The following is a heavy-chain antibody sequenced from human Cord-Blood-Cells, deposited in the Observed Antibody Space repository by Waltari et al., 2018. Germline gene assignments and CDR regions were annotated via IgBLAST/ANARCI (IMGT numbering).Heavy chain of an antibody. J-gene: IGHJ4*02. CDR1: GGTFSSYA. Sequence: QVQLVQSGAEVKKPGSSVKVSCKASGGTFSSYAISWVRQAPGQGLEWMGRIIPILGIANYAQKFQGRVTITADKSTSTAYMELSSLRSEDTAVYYCAREDGLELGYDYWGQGTLVTVSS. CDR2: IIPILGIA. CDR3: AREDGLELGYDY. V-gene: IGHV1-69*09. D-gene: IGHD7-27*01.